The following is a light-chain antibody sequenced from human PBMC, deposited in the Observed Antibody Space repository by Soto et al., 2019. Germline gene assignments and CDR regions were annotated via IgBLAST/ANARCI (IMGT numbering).Light chain of an antibody. J-gene: IGKJ3*01. Sequence: EIVMTQSPATLSVSPGERATLSCRASQSVSSNLAWYQQKPGQSPRLLIYGASTRATGIPARFSGSGSGTEFTLTISSLQSEDFAVYYCQQYGTFGPGTKVDIQ. CDR3: QQYGT. CDR2: GAS. CDR1: QSVSSN. V-gene: IGKV3-15*01.